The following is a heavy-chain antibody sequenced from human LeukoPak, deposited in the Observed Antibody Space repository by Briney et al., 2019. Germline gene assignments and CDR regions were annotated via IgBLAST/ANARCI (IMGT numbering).Heavy chain of an antibody. CDR2: IQNDASTE. CDR3: VKDAPNGSVDF. D-gene: IGHD2-8*01. V-gene: IGHV3-30*02. J-gene: IGHJ4*02. CDR1: GFIFSHYG. Sequence: GGSLRLSCAASGFIFSHYGMHWVRQAPGKGLEWVAVIQNDASTENFADSVKGRFTISRDNARNSLYLEMTSLRPEDTAVYYCVKDAPNGSVDFWGRGTLVTVSS.